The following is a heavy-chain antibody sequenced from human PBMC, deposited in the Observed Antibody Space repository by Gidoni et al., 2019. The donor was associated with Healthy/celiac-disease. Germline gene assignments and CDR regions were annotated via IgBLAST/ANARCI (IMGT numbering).Heavy chain of an antibody. D-gene: IGHD2-21*02. V-gene: IGHV3-30*18. CDR2: RSYDGSNK. Sequence: QVQLVESGGGVVQPGRSLRLSCAASGFTFSSYGMHWVRQAQGTGLEGVAVRSYDGSNKYYADSVKGRFTISRDNSKNTLYLQMNSLRAEDTAVYYCAKTYCGGDCYSVYFDYWGQGTLVTVSS. CDR3: AKTYCGGDCYSVYFDY. J-gene: IGHJ4*02. CDR1: GFTFSSYG.